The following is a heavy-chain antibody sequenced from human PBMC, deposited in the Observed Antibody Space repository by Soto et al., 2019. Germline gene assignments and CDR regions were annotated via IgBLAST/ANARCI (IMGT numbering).Heavy chain of an antibody. CDR1: GGSIRNGGYY. V-gene: IGHV4-31*03. J-gene: IGHJ4*02. D-gene: IGHD5-12*01. CDR2: IYYSGST. CDR3: ARVRSLGGYELDS. Sequence: QVQLQESGPGLVKPSQTLSLTCTVSGGSIRNGGYYWSWIRQHPGKGLEWIGSIYYSGSTYSNPSLKSRVTILVDTSKSQFSLKLSSVTAADTAVYYCARVRSLGGYELDSWGQGTLVAVSS.